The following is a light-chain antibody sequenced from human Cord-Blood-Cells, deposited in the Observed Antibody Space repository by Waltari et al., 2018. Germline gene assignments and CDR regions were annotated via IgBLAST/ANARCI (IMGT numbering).Light chain of an antibody. Sequence: QSALTQPASVSGSPGQSITISCTGTSSDVGGYNYVSWYQQHPGKAPQLMIYDVSNRPSGVSNRFSGSKSGNTASLTISGLQAEDEADYYCSSYTSSSTYVCGTGTKVTVL. V-gene: IGLV2-14*01. J-gene: IGLJ1*01. CDR1: SSDVGGYNY. CDR3: SSYTSSSTYV. CDR2: DVS.